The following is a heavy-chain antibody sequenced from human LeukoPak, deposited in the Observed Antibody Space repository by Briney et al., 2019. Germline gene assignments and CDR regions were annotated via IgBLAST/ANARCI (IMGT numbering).Heavy chain of an antibody. V-gene: IGHV1-69*05. D-gene: IGHD1-26*01. J-gene: IGHJ6*03. CDR2: IIPIFGTA. CDR1: GGTFSSCA. CDR3: ARQGIVGATIGDYYYMDV. Sequence: RASVKVSCKASGGTFSSCAISWVRQAPGQGLEWMGGIIPIFGTANYAQKFQGRVTITTDESTSTAYMELSSLRSEDTAAYYCARQGIVGATIGDYYYMDVWGKGTTVTVSS.